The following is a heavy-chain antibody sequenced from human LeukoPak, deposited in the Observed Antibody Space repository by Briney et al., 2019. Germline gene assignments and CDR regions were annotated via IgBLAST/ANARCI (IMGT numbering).Heavy chain of an antibody. J-gene: IGHJ4*02. CDR3: ARGPRSVRPVRFDY. CDR2: INHSGST. Sequence: SETLSLTCAVTGGSFSGYYWSWIRQPPGKGLEWIGEINHSGSTNYNPSLKSRVTISLDTNKNQLSLKLSSVPGADDAVYYCARGPRSVRPVRFDYWGQGTLVTVSS. D-gene: IGHD3-22*01. V-gene: IGHV4-34*01. CDR1: GGSFSGYY.